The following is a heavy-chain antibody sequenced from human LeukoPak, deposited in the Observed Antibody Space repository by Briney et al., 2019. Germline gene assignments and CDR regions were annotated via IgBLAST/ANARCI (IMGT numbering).Heavy chain of an antibody. CDR2: ISAYNGNT. V-gene: IGHV1-18*01. CDR3: ARDRLTRKSYYDSSGGTDY. Sequence: GASVKVSCKASGYTFTSYGISWVRQAPGQGLEWMGWISAYNGNTNYAQKLQGRVTMTTDTSTSTAYMELRSLRSDDTAVYYCARDRLTRKSYYDSSGGTDYWGQGTLVTVSS. J-gene: IGHJ4*02. D-gene: IGHD3-22*01. CDR1: GYTFTSYG.